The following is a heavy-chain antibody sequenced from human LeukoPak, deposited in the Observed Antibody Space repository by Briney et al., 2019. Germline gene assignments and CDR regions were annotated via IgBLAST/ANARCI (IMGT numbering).Heavy chain of an antibody. CDR2: ISGSGGST. CDR3: AKDLMYYYGSGSSPYDY. Sequence: KPGGSLRLSCAASGFTFSSYGMSWVRQAPGKGLEWVRAISGSGGSTYYADSVKGRFTISRDNSKNTLYLQMNSLRAEDTAVYYCAKDLMYYYGSGSSPYDYWGQGTLVTVSS. D-gene: IGHD3-10*01. CDR1: GFTFSSYG. J-gene: IGHJ4*02. V-gene: IGHV3-23*01.